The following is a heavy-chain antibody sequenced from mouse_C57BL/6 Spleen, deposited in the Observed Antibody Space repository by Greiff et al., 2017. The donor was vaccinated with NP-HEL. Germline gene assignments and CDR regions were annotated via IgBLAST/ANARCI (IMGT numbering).Heavy chain of an antibody. V-gene: IGHV1-82*01. CDR2: IYPGDGDT. CDR3: ARSQDYGGAMDY. J-gene: IGHJ4*01. D-gene: IGHD2-4*01. Sequence: QVQLQQSGPELVKPGASVKISCKASGYAFSSSWMNWVKQRPGKGLEWIGRIYPGDGDTNYNGKFKGKATLTAEQSSSTAYMQLSSLTSEDSAVYFCARSQDYGGAMDYWGQGTSVTVSS. CDR1: GYAFSSSW.